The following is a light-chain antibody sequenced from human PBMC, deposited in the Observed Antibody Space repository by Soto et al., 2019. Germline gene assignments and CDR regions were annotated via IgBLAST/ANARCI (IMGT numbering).Light chain of an antibody. Sequence: EIVLTQSPGTLSLSPGERATLSCRASQTFSNSFLSWFQQIPGQAPRLLIYGASMRATGIPDRFSGSGSGTDFTLTISRLEPEDFAVYYCQQYGSSGTFGQGTRLEIK. CDR1: QTFSNSF. CDR2: GAS. V-gene: IGKV3-20*01. CDR3: QQYGSSGT. J-gene: IGKJ5*01.